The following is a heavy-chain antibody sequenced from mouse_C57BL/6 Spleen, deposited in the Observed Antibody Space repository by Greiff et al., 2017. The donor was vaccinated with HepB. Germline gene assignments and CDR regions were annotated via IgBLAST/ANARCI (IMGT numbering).Heavy chain of an antibody. J-gene: IGHJ2*01. CDR1: GYTFTSYW. D-gene: IGHD2-3*01. CDR3: ARDGYD. Sequence: QVQLQQPGAELVKPGASVKLSCKASGYTFTSYWMQWVKQRPGQGLEWIGAIDPSDSYTNYNQKFKGKATLTVDTSSSTAYMQLSSLTSEDSAVYYCARDGYDWGQGTTLTVSS. CDR2: IDPSDSYT. V-gene: IGHV1-50*01.